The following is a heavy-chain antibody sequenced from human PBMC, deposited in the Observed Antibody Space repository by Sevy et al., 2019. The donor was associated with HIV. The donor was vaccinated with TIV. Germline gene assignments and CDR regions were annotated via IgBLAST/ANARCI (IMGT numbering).Heavy chain of an antibody. Sequence: GGSLRLSCAASGFTFSSYAMHWVRQAPGKGLEWVAVISYDGSNKYYADSVKGRFTISRDNSKITLYLQMNSLRAEDTAVYYCARGSAATYGQYFQHWGQGTLVTVSS. J-gene: IGHJ1*01. CDR1: GFTFSSYA. V-gene: IGHV3-30-3*01. CDR2: ISYDGSNK. D-gene: IGHD2-15*01. CDR3: ARGSAATYGQYFQH.